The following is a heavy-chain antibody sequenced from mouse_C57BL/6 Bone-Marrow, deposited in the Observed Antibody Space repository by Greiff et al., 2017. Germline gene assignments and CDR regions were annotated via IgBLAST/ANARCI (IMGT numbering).Heavy chain of an antibody. CDR3: ARDYYGSSYNAMDY. Sequence: EVMLVESGGGLVKPGGSLKLSCAASGFTFSSYAMSWVRQTPEKRLEWVATISDGGSYTSYPDNVKGRFTISRDNAKNNLYLQMSHLKSEDTAMYYCARDYYGSSYNAMDYGCQGTSVTVSS. J-gene: IGHJ4*01. D-gene: IGHD1-1*01. V-gene: IGHV5-4*01. CDR1: GFTFSSYA. CDR2: ISDGGSYT.